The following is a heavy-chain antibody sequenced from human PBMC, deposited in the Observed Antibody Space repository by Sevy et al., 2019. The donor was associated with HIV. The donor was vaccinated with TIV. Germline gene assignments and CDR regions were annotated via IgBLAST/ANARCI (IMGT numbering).Heavy chain of an antibody. V-gene: IGHV5-10-1*01. CDR1: GYSFTSYW. D-gene: IGHD3-9*01. CDR3: ARHFILTGYSENTFDI. CDR2: IDPSDSYT. J-gene: IGHJ3*02. Sequence: GESLKISCKGSGYSFTSYWISWVRQMPGKGLEWMGRIDPSDSYTNHSPSFQGHVTISADKSISTAYLQWSSLKASDTAMYYCARHFILTGYSENTFDIWGQGTMVTVSS.